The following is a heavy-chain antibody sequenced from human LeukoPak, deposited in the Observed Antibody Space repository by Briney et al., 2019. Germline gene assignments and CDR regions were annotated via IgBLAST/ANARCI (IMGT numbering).Heavy chain of an antibody. V-gene: IGHV3-30*04. J-gene: IGHJ3*02. CDR1: GFTFTSYA. D-gene: IGHD3-22*01. Sequence: GRSLRLSCAASGFTFTSYAMHWVCQAPGKGLEWVAVISYDGSNKYYADSVKGRFTISRDNSKNTLYLQMNSLRAEDTAVYYCARLRSPRGPDSSGSGGAFDIWGQGTMVTVSS. CDR2: ISYDGSNK. CDR3: ARLRSPRGPDSSGSGGAFDI.